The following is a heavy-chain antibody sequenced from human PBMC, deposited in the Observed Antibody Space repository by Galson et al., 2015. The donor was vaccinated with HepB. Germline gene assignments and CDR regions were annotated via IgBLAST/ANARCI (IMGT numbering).Heavy chain of an antibody. CDR3: AKTAGWFDP. CDR2: INNDGKTV. Sequence: SLRLSCAASGFIFSDYYMSWIRQTPGKGLEWISSINNDGKTVKYADSVKGRFTISRDNARKSLTLQMNSLRVEDTAIYYCAKTAGWFDPWSQGTLVTVSS. D-gene: IGHD1-14*01. CDR1: GFIFSDYY. J-gene: IGHJ5*02. V-gene: IGHV3-11*01.